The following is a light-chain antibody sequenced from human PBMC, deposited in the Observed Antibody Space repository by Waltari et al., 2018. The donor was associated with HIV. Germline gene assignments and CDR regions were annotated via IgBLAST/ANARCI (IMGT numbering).Light chain of an antibody. CDR3: SSYTTSSTWV. J-gene: IGLJ3*02. CDR1: SSDIGSYNR. CDR2: EVT. V-gene: IGLV2-18*02. Sequence: QSTLTQPPSVSGSLGQSVTIACSGTSSDIGSYNRVSWYQQPPGTPPKLIIYEVTNRPSGLPVRFSGSKSGNTASLTITGRQAEDEADYYCSSYTTSSTWVFGGGTQLTVL.